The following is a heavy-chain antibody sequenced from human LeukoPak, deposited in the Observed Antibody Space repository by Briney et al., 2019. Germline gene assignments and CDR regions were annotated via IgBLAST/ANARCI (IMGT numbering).Heavy chain of an antibody. D-gene: IGHD2-2*01. V-gene: IGHV4-34*01. CDR3: ASPYCSSTWCSVYFDY. CDR1: GGSFSLYS. J-gene: IGHJ4*02. Sequence: SETLSLTRAVYGGSFSLYSWSWIRQPPGKGLEWIGEINHSGSTNYNPSLKSRVTISVDTSRKQFSLKLSPVTAADTAVYYCASPYCSSTWCSVYFDYWGQGTPVTVSS. CDR2: INHSGST.